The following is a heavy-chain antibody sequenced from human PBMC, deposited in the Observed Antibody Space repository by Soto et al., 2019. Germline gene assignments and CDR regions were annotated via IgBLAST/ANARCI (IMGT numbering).Heavy chain of an antibody. CDR1: GVSISSYF. Sequence: QVQLQESGPGLVKPSETLSLTCSVSGVSISSYFWSWIRQPLGRGLEWIGYTYHRGSTNYSPSLRSRVAISLDTSENQFSLKVSSVTAADTAVYYCARIGGYHGPLDYWGQGTPVTVSS. CDR3: ARIGGYHGPLDY. D-gene: IGHD3-16*02. J-gene: IGHJ4*02. V-gene: IGHV4-59*01. CDR2: TYHRGST.